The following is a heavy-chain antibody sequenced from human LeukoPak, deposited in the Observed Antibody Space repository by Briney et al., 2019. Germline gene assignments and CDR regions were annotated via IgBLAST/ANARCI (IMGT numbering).Heavy chain of an antibody. CDR2: INPSGGST. J-gene: IGHJ4*02. Sequence: ASVRVSCKASGYTFTSYYMHWVRQAPGQGLEWMGIINPSGGSTSYAQKFQGRVTMTRDTSTSTVYMELSSLRSEDTAVYYCAREVGEPWPFDYWGQGTLVTVSS. D-gene: IGHD1-14*01. CDR3: AREVGEPWPFDY. CDR1: GYTFTSYY. V-gene: IGHV1-46*01.